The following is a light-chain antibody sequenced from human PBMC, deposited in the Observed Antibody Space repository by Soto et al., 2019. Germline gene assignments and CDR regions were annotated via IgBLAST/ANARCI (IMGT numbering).Light chain of an antibody. V-gene: IGKV3-15*01. Sequence: EVVMTQSPATLSVSPGERATLSCRASQSVSSNLVWYQQKPGQAPTLLIYAASTRATGIPARFTGSGSGTDFTLTITSLQSEDFAVYYCQEYSKWPLFTFGPGTRVDIK. J-gene: IGKJ3*01. CDR3: QEYSKWPLFT. CDR1: QSVSSN. CDR2: AAS.